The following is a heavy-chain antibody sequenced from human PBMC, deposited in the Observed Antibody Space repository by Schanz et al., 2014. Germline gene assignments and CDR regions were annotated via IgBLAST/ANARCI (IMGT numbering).Heavy chain of an antibody. J-gene: IGHJ4*02. Sequence: QVQLVHSGAEVKKPGSSVKVSCKASRSTFSSYTINWVRQAPGQGLEWMGRIIPILGIANYAQKFQARVTITADRSTSTAYMELSSLRSEDTAVYYCARGYGDSPTDFWGQGTLVTVSS. CDR3: ARGYGDSPTDF. CDR2: IIPILGIA. D-gene: IGHD4-17*01. CDR1: RSTFSSYT. V-gene: IGHV1-69*02.